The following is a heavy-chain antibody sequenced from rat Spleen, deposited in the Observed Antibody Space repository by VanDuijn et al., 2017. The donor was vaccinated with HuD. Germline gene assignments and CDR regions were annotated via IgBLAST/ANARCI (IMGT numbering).Heavy chain of an antibody. J-gene: IGHJ1*01. Sequence: EVQLVESGGGSVQPGKSLKLSCSASGFTFSNYGMNWIRQAPGKGLEWIASISSRGSHIYYAETMRGRFTISRDNAKSTLYLQMDSLRSEDTATYYCARRTRVSHWYFDFWGPGTMVTVSS. CDR3: ARRTRVSHWYFDF. D-gene: IGHD1-4*01. V-gene: IGHV5-34*01. CDR2: ISSRGSHI. CDR1: GFTFSNYG.